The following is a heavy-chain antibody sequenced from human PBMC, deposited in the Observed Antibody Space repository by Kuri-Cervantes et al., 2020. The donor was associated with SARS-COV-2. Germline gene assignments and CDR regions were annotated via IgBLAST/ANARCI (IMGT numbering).Heavy chain of an antibody. D-gene: IGHD3-22*01. J-gene: IGHJ6*02. V-gene: IGHV1-2*02. CDR1: GYTFTGYY. CDR2: INPNSGGT. CDR3: ARDYYDSSGYYQGLYYHYGMDV. Sequence: ASVKVSCKASGYTFTGYYMHWVRQAPGQGLEWMGWINPNSGGTNYAQKFQGRVTMTRDTSISTAYMELSRLRSDDTAVYYCARDYYDSSGYYQGLYYHYGMDVWGQGTTVTVSS.